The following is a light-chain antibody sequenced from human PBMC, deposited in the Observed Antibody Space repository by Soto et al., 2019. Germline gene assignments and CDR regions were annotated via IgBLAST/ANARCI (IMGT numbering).Light chain of an antibody. CDR2: GDT. J-gene: IGLJ2*01. V-gene: IGLV1-40*01. CDR3: QSYDTSLSGSV. CDR1: SSNIGADYD. Sequence: QSVLTQPPSVSGAPGQRVTISCTGSSSNIGADYDVPWYQQLPGTAPKLLIFGDTNRPSGVPDRFSGSKYGTAASLAITGLQADDEADDYCQSYDTSLSGSVFGGGTQLTVL.